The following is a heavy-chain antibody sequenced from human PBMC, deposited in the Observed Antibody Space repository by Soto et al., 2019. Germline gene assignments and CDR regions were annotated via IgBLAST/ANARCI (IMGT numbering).Heavy chain of an antibody. V-gene: IGHV1-18*01. D-gene: IGHD2-21*02. J-gene: IGHJ4*02. CDR1: AYTFTNFG. CDR2: ISAYNGNT. Sequence: QVQLVQSGAEVKKPGASVEVSCKASAYTFTNFGITWVRQAPGQGLEWMGWISAYNGNTNYAQKFQGRVTMTTDTSTSTAYMEVRSLRFDDTAVYYCARGVTPIDYWGQGTLVTVSS. CDR3: ARGVTPIDY.